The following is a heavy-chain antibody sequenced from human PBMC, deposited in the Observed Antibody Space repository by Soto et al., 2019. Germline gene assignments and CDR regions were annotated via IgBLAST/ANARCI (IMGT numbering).Heavy chain of an antibody. CDR2: IWYDGSNK. CDR3: ARGYCSGGSCYVTTLDY. V-gene: IGHV3-33*01. D-gene: IGHD2-15*01. J-gene: IGHJ4*02. CDR1: GFTFSSYG. Sequence: GGSLRLSCAASGFTFSSYGMHWVRQAPGKGLEWVAVIWYDGSNKYYADSVKGRFTISRDNSKNTLYLQMNSLRAEDTAVYYCARGYCSGGSCYVTTLDYWGQGTLVTVSS.